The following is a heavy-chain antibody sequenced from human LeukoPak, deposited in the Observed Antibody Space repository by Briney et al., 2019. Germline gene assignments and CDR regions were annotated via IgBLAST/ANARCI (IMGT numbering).Heavy chain of an antibody. CDR1: GGSISSGSYY. J-gene: IGHJ4*02. CDR3: ARGSSSFVY. D-gene: IGHD6-13*01. Sequence: SQTLSLTCTVSGGSISSGSYYWSWIRQPAGKGLEWIGRIYTSGSTNYNPSLKSRVTTSVDTSKNQFSLKLSSVTAADTAVYYCARGSSSFVYWGQGTLVTVSS. CDR2: IYTSGST. V-gene: IGHV4-61*02.